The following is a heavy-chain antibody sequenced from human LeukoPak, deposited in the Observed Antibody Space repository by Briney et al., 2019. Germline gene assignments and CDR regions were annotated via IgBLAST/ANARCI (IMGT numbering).Heavy chain of an antibody. CDR2: ISSSSSYI. Sequence: GGSLRLSCAASGFTFSSYTMNWVRQAPGKGLEWVSYISSSSSYIYYADSVKGRFTISRDSAENSLYLQMNSLRAEDTAVYYCARGSDGYCSGGGCYYGMDVWGQGTTVTVSS. CDR1: GFTFSSYT. D-gene: IGHD2-15*01. J-gene: IGHJ6*01. CDR3: ARGSDGYCSGGGCYYGMDV. V-gene: IGHV3-21*01.